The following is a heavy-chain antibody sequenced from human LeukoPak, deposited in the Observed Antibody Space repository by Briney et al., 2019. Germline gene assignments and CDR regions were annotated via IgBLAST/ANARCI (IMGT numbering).Heavy chain of an antibody. CDR2: ISSSSSYI. Sequence: PGGSLRLSCAASGFTFSSYSMNWVRQAPGKGLEWVSSISSSSSYIYYADSVKGRFTISRDNAKNSLYLQMNSLRAEDTAVYYCARVFYDILTGYHLEGDYWGQGTLVTVSS. V-gene: IGHV3-21*01. CDR3: ARVFYDILTGYHLEGDY. J-gene: IGHJ4*02. D-gene: IGHD3-9*01. CDR1: GFTFSSYS.